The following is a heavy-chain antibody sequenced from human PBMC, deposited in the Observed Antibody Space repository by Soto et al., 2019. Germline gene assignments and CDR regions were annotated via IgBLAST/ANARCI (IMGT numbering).Heavy chain of an antibody. V-gene: IGHV3-23*01. D-gene: IGHD2-15*01. CDR3: AKAQEASGNVNSYFDL. J-gene: IGHJ4*02. CDR2: LSGSGDST. CDR1: GFSFSSYA. Sequence: GGSLRLSCAASGFSFSSYAMSWVRQAPGKGLEWVSVLSGSGDSTYYADSVKGRFTISRDNSKNTLYLEMNSLRAEDTTVYYCAKAQEASGNVNSYFDLWGQGTQVTVSS.